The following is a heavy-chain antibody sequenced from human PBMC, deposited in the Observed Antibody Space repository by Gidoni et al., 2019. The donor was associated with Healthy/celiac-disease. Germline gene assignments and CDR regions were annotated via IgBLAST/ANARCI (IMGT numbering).Heavy chain of an antibody. CDR1: GFTFRGSA. D-gene: IGHD5-18*01. Sequence: EVQLVESGGGLVQPGGSLKLSCAASGFTFRGSAMHWVRQASGKGLEWVGRIRSKTNSYVTAYAASVKGRFTISRDDSENTAFLQMNNLKTEDTAVYYCTRGLTDTAMVDFDYWGQGTLVTVSS. CDR2: IRSKTNSYVT. V-gene: IGHV3-73*01. J-gene: IGHJ4*02. CDR3: TRGLTDTAMVDFDY.